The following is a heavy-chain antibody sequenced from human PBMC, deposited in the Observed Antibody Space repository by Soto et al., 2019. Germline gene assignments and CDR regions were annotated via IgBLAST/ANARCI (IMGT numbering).Heavy chain of an antibody. V-gene: IGHV1-18*01. J-gene: IGHJ5*02. D-gene: IGHD3-3*01. CDR1: GYTFTSYG. Sequence: ASVKVSCKASGYTFTSYGISWVRQAPGQGLEWMGWISAYNGNTNYAQKLQGRVTMTTDTSTSTAYMELRSLRSDDTAVYYCARDRRYDFETWFDPWGQGTLVTVSS. CDR2: ISAYNGNT. CDR3: ARDRRYDFETWFDP.